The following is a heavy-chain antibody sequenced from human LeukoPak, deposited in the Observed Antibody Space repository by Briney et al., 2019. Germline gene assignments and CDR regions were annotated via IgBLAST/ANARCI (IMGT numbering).Heavy chain of an antibody. CDR2: IYAVVGT. V-gene: IGHV3-53*01. CDR1: GFTVSSNY. CDR3: ARGWLFDY. D-gene: IGHD5-24*01. J-gene: IGHJ4*02. Sequence: GGSLRLFCAASGFTVSSNYMSWVRQAPGKGLEWVSIIYAVVGTYYADSVKGRFTISRDDSKNTLYLQMNSLRAEDTAVYYCARGWLFDYWGQGTLVTVSS.